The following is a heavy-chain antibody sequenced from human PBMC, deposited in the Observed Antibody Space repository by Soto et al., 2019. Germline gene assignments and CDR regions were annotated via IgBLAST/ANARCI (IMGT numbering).Heavy chain of an antibody. J-gene: IGHJ4*02. Sequence: ASVKVSCKASGGTFSSYAISWVRQAPGQGLEWMGGIIPIFGTADYAQKFQGRVTITADESTSTAYMERSSLRSEDTGLYYCAIRHHYYDSNLIEHWGQGTLVTVSS. CDR2: IIPIFGTA. D-gene: IGHD3-22*01. V-gene: IGHV1-69*13. CDR3: AIRHHYYDSNLIEH. CDR1: GGTFSSYA.